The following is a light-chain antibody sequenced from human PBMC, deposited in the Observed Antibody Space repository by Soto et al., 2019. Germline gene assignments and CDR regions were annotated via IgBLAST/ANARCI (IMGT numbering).Light chain of an antibody. V-gene: IGKV1-5*03. Sequence: DIQMTQSPSTLSVSVGDRVTITCRASQSISSWLAWYQQKPGKAPKLLIFKASSLESGVPSRFSGSGSGTEFTLTISSLQPDDFATYYCQQYNSYSFTFGGGTKVEIK. CDR1: QSISSW. J-gene: IGKJ4*01. CDR2: KAS. CDR3: QQYNSYSFT.